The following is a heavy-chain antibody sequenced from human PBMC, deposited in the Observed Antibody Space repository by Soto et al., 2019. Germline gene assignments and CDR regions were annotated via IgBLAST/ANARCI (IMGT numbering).Heavy chain of an antibody. CDR3: ARGLYYYDSSRYLDWFDP. CDR2: ISAYNGNT. D-gene: IGHD3-22*01. CDR1: GYTFTSYG. Sequence: QVQLVQSGAEVKKPGASVKVSCKASGYTFTSYGISWVRQAPGQGLEWMGWISAYNGNTNYAQKLQGRVTMTTDTSTRTAYMELRSLRSDDTAVYYWARGLYYYDSSRYLDWFDPWGQGTLVTVSS. J-gene: IGHJ5*02. V-gene: IGHV1-18*01.